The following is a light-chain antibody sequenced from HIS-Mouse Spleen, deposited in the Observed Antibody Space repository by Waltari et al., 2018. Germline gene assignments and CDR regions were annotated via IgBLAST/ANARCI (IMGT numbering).Light chain of an antibody. Sequence: QSVLTQPPSVSGAPGQRVTIPCTGSSSNIGAGYDVHWYQQPPGTAPKLPTYGNSNRPSGVPDRVSGSKSGTSASLAITGRQAEDEADYYCQSYASSLSGYVFGTGTKVTVL. CDR3: QSYASSLSGYV. J-gene: IGLJ1*01. CDR2: GNS. V-gene: IGLV1-40*01. CDR1: SSNIGAGYD.